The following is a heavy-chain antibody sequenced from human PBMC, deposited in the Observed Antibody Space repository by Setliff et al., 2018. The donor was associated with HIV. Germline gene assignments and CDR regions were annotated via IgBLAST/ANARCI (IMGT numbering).Heavy chain of an antibody. CDR1: GSTFSTYW. CDR3: ARADSSSWFFATFDI. Sequence: LRLSCTASGSTFSTYWMTWFRQPPGKGLEWIGYIYHSGSTHYNPSLNSRVAFSVDTSKNQFSLKLYSVTVADTAFYYCARADSSSWFFATFDIWGQGTMVTVSS. D-gene: IGHD6-13*01. J-gene: IGHJ3*02. V-gene: IGHV4-30-4*08. CDR2: IYHSGST.